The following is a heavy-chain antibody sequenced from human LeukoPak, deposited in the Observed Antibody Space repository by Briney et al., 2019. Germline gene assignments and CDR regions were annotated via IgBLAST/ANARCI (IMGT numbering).Heavy chain of an antibody. CDR2: IYYSGST. D-gene: IGHD6-13*01. CDR1: GGSIRSYY. CDR3: ARVAAARAGDAFDI. J-gene: IGHJ3*02. Sequence: PSETLSLTCTVSGGSIRSYYWSWIRQPPGKGLEWIGYIYYSGSTNYNPSLKSRVTISVDTSKNQFSLKLSSVTAADTAVYYCARVAAARAGDAFDIWGQGTMVTVSS. V-gene: IGHV4-59*01.